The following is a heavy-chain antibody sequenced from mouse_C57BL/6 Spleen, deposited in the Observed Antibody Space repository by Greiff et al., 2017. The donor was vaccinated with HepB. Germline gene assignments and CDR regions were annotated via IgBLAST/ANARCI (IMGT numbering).Heavy chain of an antibody. CDR1: GYTFTSYW. V-gene: IGHV1-50*01. D-gene: IGHD2-2*01. CDR3: ARRYGYDRGYFDV. J-gene: IGHJ1*03. Sequence: QVQLQQPGAELVKPGASVKLSCKASGYTFTSYWMQWVKQRPGQGLEWIGEIDPSDSYTNYNQKFKGKATLTVDTSSSTAYMQLSSLTSEDSAVYYCARRYGYDRGYFDVWGTGTTVTVSS. CDR2: IDPSDSYT.